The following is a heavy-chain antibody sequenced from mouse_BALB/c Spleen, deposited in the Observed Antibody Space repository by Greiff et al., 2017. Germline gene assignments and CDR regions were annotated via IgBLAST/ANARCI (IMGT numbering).Heavy chain of an antibody. CDR1: GFTFSSYT. D-gene: IGHD1-1*01. CDR3: TRGDYYGSSYVATFDY. CDR2: ISSGGSYT. Sequence: EVMLVESGGGLVKPGGSLKLSCAASGFTFSSYTMSWVRQTPEKRLEWVATISSGGSYTYYPDSVKGRFTISRDNAKNTLYLQMSSLKSEDTAMYYCTRGDYYGSSYVATFDYWGQGTTLTVSS. J-gene: IGHJ2*01. V-gene: IGHV5-6-4*01.